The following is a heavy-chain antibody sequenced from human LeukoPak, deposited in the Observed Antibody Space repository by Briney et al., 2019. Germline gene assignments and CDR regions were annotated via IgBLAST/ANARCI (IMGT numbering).Heavy chain of an antibody. D-gene: IGHD6-13*01. CDR2: IFHSGST. J-gene: IGHJ4*02. V-gene: IGHV4-38-2*01. CDR3: ARAFYSSSWYHKEDFFDY. Sequence: GSLRLSCAASGFTFSSYGMNWVRQARGKGLEWIGSIFHSGSTYYKPSLKSRVTISVDTSKNQFSLKLSSVTAADTAVYYCARAFYSSSWYHKEDFFDYWGQGTPVTVSS. CDR1: GFTFSSYG.